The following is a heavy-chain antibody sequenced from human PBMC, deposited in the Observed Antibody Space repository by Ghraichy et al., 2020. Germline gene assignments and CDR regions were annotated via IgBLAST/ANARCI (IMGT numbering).Heavy chain of an antibody. D-gene: IGHD3-22*01. CDR3: ASSEYYYDSSGYYPPDY. Sequence: ASVKVSCKASGYTFTSYGISWVRQAPGQGLEWMGWISAYNGNTNYAQKLQGRVTMTTDTSTSTAYMELRSLRSDDTAVYYCASSEYYYDSSGYYPPDYWGQGTLVTVSS. V-gene: IGHV1-18*01. CDR2: ISAYNGNT. CDR1: GYTFTSYG. J-gene: IGHJ4*02.